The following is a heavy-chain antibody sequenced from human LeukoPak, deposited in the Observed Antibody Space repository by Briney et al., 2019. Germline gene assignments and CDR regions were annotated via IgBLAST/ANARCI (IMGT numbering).Heavy chain of an antibody. CDR1: GFTFSSYS. J-gene: IGHJ3*02. CDR3: ARTYDSSGYAFDI. Sequence: GSLRLSCAASGFTFSSYSMNWVRQAPGKGLEWVSYISSSSSTIYYADSVKGRFTISRDNAKNSLYLQMNSLRAEDTAVYYCARTYDSSGYAFDIWGQGTMVTVSS. CDR2: ISSSSSTI. V-gene: IGHV3-48*01. D-gene: IGHD3-22*01.